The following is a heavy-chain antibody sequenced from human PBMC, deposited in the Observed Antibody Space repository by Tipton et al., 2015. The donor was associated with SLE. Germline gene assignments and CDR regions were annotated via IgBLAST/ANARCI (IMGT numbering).Heavy chain of an antibody. V-gene: IGHV3-30-3*01. CDR1: GFTFSNYA. J-gene: IGHJ2*01. CDR3: AKGGAAGTHWYFDL. D-gene: IGHD1-1*01. CDR2: ISYDGSNK. Sequence: SLRLSCAASGFTFSNYALHWVRQAPGKGPEWVAVISYDGSNKYYADSVKGRFTISRDNSKNSLYLQMNSLRAEDMALYYCAKGGAAGTHWYFDLWGRGTPVTVSS.